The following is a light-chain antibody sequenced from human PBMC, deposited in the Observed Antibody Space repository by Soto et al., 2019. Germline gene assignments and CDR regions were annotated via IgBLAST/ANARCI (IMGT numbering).Light chain of an antibody. V-gene: IGKV1-12*01. Sequence: DIQMTQSPSFVSAYVGDSVTITCRASQAVSTWLAWYQQKPGGAPRLLIYAASTLQSGVPSRFSGSGSGTDFTLTIRSLQPEDFATYYCQQSNSFPRTFGGGTKVEIK. CDR3: QQSNSFPRT. J-gene: IGKJ4*01. CDR2: AAS. CDR1: QAVSTW.